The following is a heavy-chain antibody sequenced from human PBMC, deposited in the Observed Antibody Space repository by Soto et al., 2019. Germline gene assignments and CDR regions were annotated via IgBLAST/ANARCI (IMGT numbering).Heavy chain of an antibody. J-gene: IGHJ4*02. CDR2: ISYSGST. CDR1: NGSISSTTYF. Sequence: SETLSLTCTVSNGSISSTTYFWGWIRQPPGKGLEWIGSISYSGSTFYNPSLKSRVTISVETSKNQFSLKLSSMTAADTAVYYCARHYYGSGSYLPTFDYWGQGTLVTVSS. D-gene: IGHD3-10*01. CDR3: ARHYYGSGSYLPTFDY. V-gene: IGHV4-39*01.